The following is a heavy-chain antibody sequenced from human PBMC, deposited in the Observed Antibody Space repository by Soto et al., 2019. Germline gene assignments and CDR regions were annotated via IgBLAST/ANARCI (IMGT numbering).Heavy chain of an antibody. V-gene: IGHV4-39*01. J-gene: IGHJ4*02. CDR3: ARSYSSSSVGY. CDR2: IYYSGST. CDR1: GGSISSSSYY. D-gene: IGHD6-6*01. Sequence: SETLSLTCTVSGGSISSSSYYWGWIRQPPGKGLEWIGSIYYSGSTYYNPSLKSRVTISVDTSKNQFSLKLSSVTAADTAVYYCARSYSSSSVGYWGQGTLVTVSS.